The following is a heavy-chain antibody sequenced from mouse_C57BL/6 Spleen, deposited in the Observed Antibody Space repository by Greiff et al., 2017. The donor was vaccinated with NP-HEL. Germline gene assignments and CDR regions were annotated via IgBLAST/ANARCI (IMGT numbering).Heavy chain of an antibody. CDR2: IRSKSNNHAT. J-gene: IGHJ2*01. Sequence: EVQLVESGGGLVQPKGSLKLSCAASGFSFNTYAMNWVRQAPGKGLEWVARIRSKSNNHATYYAASVKARFTISRDDSESMLYLQMNNLKPEYTAMYYSVRHRGHYYGNSGFDYWGQGTTLTVSS. CDR3: VRHRGHYYGNSGFDY. D-gene: IGHD2-1*01. V-gene: IGHV10-1*01. CDR1: GFSFNTYA.